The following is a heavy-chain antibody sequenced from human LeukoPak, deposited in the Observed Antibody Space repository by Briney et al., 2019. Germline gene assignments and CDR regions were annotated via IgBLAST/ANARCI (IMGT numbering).Heavy chain of an antibody. CDR1: GYTFTGYY. D-gene: IGHD3-16*02. CDR3: ARDSTLEYYDYVWGSYRDDY. CDR2: INPNSGGT. V-gene: IGHV1-2*02. J-gene: IGHJ4*02. Sequence: GASVKVSCKASGYTFTGYYMHWVRQAPGQGLEWMGWINPNSGGTNYAQKFQGRVTMTRDTSISTAYMELSRLRSDDTAVYYCARDSTLEYYDYVWGSYRDDYWGQGTLVTVSS.